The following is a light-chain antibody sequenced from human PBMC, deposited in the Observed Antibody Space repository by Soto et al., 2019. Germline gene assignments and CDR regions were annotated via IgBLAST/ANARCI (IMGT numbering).Light chain of an antibody. CDR2: DAS. CDR1: QDIGNF. CDR3: HQYDNVTQN. V-gene: IGKV1-33*01. J-gene: IGKJ2*01. Sequence: DILMTQSPSSLSASVGDRVTITCHASQDIGNFLNWYQQKPGKAPKLLIYDASNLQTGVPSRFSGSGSGTHFTFTISSLQPEDSATYYCHQYDNVTQNFGQGTKLEIK.